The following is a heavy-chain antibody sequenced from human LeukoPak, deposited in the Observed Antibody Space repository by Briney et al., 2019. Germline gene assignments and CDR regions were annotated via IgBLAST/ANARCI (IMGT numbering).Heavy chain of an antibody. CDR2: ISAYNGNT. D-gene: IGHD3-3*01. CDR3: ARGLITIFGVALYYFDY. Sequence: ASVKVSCKASGYTFTSYGISWVRQAPGQGLEWMGWISAYNGNTNYAHNLQGRVTMTTDTSTSTAYMELRSLRSDDTAVYYCARGLITIFGVALYYFDYWGQGTLVTVSS. J-gene: IGHJ4*02. V-gene: IGHV1-18*01. CDR1: GYTFTSYG.